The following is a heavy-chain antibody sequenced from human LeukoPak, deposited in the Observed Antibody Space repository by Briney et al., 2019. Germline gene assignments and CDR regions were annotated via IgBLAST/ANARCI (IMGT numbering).Heavy chain of an antibody. CDR1: GYTFTNCA. CDR3: ARDVHTIREDAFDI. V-gene: IGHV7-4-1*02. Sequence: HRASVKVSCKASGYTFTNCAINWVRQAPGQGLEWMGWINTNTGNPTYAQGFTGRFVFSLDTSVSTAYLQISSLKAEDTAVYYCARDVHTIREDAFDIWGQGTMVTVSP. D-gene: IGHD3-10*01. CDR2: INTNTGNP. J-gene: IGHJ3*02.